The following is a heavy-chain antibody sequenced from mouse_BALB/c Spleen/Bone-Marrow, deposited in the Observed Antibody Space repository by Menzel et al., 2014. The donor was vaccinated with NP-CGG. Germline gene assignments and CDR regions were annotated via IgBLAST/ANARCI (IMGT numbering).Heavy chain of an antibody. D-gene: IGHD2-12*01. CDR3: AKHYVRYYAMDY. J-gene: IGHJ4*01. CDR1: GFSLTDYG. Sequence: QVHLVESGPGLVAPSQSLSITCTVSGFSLTDYGVSWIRQPPGKGLEWLGVIWGGGSTYYNSTLKSRLSISKDNSKSQVFLKMSSLQTDDTAIYYCAKHYVRYYAMDYWGQGTSVTVSS. V-gene: IGHV2-6-5*01. CDR2: IWGGGST.